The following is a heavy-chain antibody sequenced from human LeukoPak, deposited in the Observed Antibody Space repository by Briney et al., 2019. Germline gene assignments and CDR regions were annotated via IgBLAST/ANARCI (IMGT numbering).Heavy chain of an antibody. V-gene: IGHV4-59*11. CDR1: GDSISSHY. D-gene: IGHD5-24*01. J-gene: IGHJ5*02. CDR3: ARVVETIQWATWFDP. Sequence: SETLSLTCSVSGDSISSHYWGWIRQTPGRGLEWIGYVYYSGTTVYNPSLRSRVAVSVDTSKNEFSLKLSSMTTADTAVYYCARVVETIQWATWFDPWGQGTLVTVSS. CDR2: VYYSGTT.